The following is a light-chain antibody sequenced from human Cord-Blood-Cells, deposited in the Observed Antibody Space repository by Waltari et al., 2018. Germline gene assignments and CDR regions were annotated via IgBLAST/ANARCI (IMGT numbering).Light chain of an antibody. Sequence: SALTPPASVSGSPGQSITISCTGTSSYVGGYNYVSWFQQHPGKAPKLMIYDVSNRPSGVSNRFSGSKSGNTASLTISGLQAEDEADYYCSSYTSSSTYVFGTGTKVTVL. CDR1: SSYVGGYNY. J-gene: IGLJ1*01. CDR3: SSYTSSSTYV. V-gene: IGLV2-14*01. CDR2: DVS.